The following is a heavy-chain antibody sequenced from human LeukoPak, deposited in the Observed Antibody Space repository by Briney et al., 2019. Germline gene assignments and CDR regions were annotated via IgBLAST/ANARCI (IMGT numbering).Heavy chain of an antibody. CDR3: ARGGLTGTTIPYFDY. V-gene: IGHV3-74*01. D-gene: IGHD1-7*01. CDR2: IHSDGSST. Sequence: GGSLRLSCAATGFTFSSYWMHWVRQAPGKGLVWVSRIHSDGSSTSYADAVKGRFTISRDNAKNTLYLQMNSLRAEDTAVYYCARGGLTGTTIPYFDYWGQGTLVTVSS. CDR1: GFTFSSYW. J-gene: IGHJ4*02.